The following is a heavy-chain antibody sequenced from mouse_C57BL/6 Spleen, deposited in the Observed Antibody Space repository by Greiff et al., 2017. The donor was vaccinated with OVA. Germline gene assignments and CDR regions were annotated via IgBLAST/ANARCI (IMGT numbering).Heavy chain of an antibody. J-gene: IGHJ1*03. CDR1: GFTFSDYG. CDR3: ARLEKKGMSNYLWYVDV. Sequence: EVKLMESGGGLVQPGGSLKLSCAASGFTFSDYGMAWVRQAPRKGPEWVAFISTLAYSIYYADNVTGRFTISSEQAKNTLYLEMSSLRSEDTAMYYCARLEKKGMSNYLWYVDVWGTGTTVTVSS. D-gene: IGHD2-5*01. V-gene: IGHV5-15*01. CDR2: ISTLAYSI.